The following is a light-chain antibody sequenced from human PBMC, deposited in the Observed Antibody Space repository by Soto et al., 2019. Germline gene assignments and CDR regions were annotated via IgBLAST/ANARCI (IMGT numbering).Light chain of an antibody. J-gene: IGLJ2*01. V-gene: IGLV3-21*04. CDR2: YDS. CDR1: NIGSKS. CDR3: QVLASSSEHVV. Sequence: SYELTQPPSVSVAPGKTARITCGGNNIGSKSVHWYQQKPGQAPVVVIYYDSDRPSGIPERFSGSNSGNTATLTISRVESGDEADYYCQVLASSSEHVVFGGGTKLTFL.